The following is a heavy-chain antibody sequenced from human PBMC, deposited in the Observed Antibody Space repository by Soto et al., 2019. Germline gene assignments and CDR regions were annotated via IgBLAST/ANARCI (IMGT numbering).Heavy chain of an antibody. D-gene: IGHD3-16*01. CDR2: IGTSGSYI. J-gene: IGHJ4*02. V-gene: IGHV3-21*01. CDR1: GFIFSRYS. Sequence: PGGSLRLSCAVSGFIFSRYSMNWVRQAPGKGLERVSSIGTSGSYIYDTDSVKGRFTISRDNANNLLYLQMNSLRAEDTAIYYYARALGHSNPPGEFDSWGQGTLVTISS. CDR3: ARALGHSNPPGEFDS.